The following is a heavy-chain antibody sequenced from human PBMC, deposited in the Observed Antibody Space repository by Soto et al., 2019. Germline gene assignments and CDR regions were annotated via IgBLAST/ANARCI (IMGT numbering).Heavy chain of an antibody. J-gene: IGHJ4*02. Sequence: EVQLVGSGGGLVHPGGSLRLSCAASGFTFSDYSMNWVRQAPGKGLEWLSYITSTGGTIYYADSIKGRFTVSRDNAKNSLFLQMKSLRDEDTAVYYCARLPKGSMVTSWGQGTLVTVSS. CDR3: ARLPKGSMVTS. D-gene: IGHD2-21*02. CDR1: GFTFSDYS. CDR2: ITSTGGTI. V-gene: IGHV3-48*02.